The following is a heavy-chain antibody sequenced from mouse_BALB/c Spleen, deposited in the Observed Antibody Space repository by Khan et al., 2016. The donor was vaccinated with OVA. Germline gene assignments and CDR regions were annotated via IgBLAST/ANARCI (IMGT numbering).Heavy chain of an antibody. Sequence: VQLKQSGPELVKPGASVKISCKASGYSFTGYFMNWVMQSHGESLEWIGRINPHIGETFYNQKFKGKAILTVDESSSTVHMELRSLASEDSAVYYCARKNGSDFDYWGQGTTLTVSS. J-gene: IGHJ2*01. V-gene: IGHV1-20*02. D-gene: IGHD1-1*01. CDR2: INPHIGET. CDR3: ARKNGSDFDY. CDR1: GYSFTGYF.